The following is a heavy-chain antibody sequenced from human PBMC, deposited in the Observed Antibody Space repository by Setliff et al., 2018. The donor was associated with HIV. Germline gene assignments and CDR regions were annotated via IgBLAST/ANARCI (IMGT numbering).Heavy chain of an antibody. CDR1: GGSVSDYF. CDR3: ARERSRGYTDPPRFDY. CDR2: IYYSGST. Sequence: KTSETLSLTCTVSGGSVSDYFWNWIRQPPGKGLEWIGYIYYSGSTNYNPSLESRVTISVDTSKNQFSLRLTSVTAADTAVYYCARERSRGYTDPPRFDYWGQGTLVTVSS. D-gene: IGHD5-18*01. V-gene: IGHV4-59*02. J-gene: IGHJ4*02.